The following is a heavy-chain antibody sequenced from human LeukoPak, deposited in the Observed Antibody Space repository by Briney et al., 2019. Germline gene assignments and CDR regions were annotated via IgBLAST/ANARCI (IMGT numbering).Heavy chain of an antibody. CDR2: AYYRSKWYI. J-gene: IGHJ3*02. V-gene: IGHV6-1*01. Sequence: SQTLSLTCAISGDSVSSNSAIWNWIRHSPSRGLGWLGWAYYRSKWYIDYAVSVKGRITINPDTSKNQFSLQLNSVTPEDTAIYYCVRDRAVTGDRAFDIWGQGTMLTVSS. CDR3: VRDRAVTGDRAFDI. D-gene: IGHD7-27*01. CDR1: GDSVSSNSAI.